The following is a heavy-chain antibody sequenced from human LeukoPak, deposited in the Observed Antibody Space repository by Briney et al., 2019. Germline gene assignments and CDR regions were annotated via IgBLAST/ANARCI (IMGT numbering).Heavy chain of an antibody. CDR3: ATISSSSVAFDI. Sequence: PGGSLRLSCAASGFTFSNAWMSWVRQAPGKGLEWVANIKQDGSEKNFVDSVKGRFTISRDNAKNSLDLQMNSLRAEDTAVYYCATISSSSVAFDIWGQGTMVIVSS. D-gene: IGHD6-6*01. J-gene: IGHJ3*02. V-gene: IGHV3-7*01. CDR2: IKQDGSEK. CDR1: GFTFSNAW.